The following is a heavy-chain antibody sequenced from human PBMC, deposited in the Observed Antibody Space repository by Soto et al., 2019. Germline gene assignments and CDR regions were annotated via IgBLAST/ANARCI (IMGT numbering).Heavy chain of an antibody. D-gene: IGHD3-10*01. CDR3: ARERGGSGTASWFDP. CDR1: GGTFSSYA. Sequence: QVQLVQSGAEVKKPGSSVKVSCKASGGTFSSYAISWVRQAPGQGLEWMGGIIPIFGTGNYAQKIQGRVTITADESTSTAYMELSSLGSEDTAVYYCARERGGSGTASWFDPWGQGTLVTVSS. CDR2: IIPIFGTG. V-gene: IGHV1-69*01. J-gene: IGHJ5*02.